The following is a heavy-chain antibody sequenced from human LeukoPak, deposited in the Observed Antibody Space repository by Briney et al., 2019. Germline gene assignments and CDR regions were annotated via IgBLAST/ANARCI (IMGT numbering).Heavy chain of an antibody. CDR3: ARGRRGRIQLWLPPDY. CDR1: GGSISTYY. J-gene: IGHJ4*02. CDR2: IHGSGET. V-gene: IGHV4-59*12. Sequence: SETLSLTCTVSGGSISTYYWSWIRQPPGKGLEWIGHIHGSGETNYNPSLKSRVTISVDTSKNQFSLKLSSATAADTAVYYCARGRRGRIQLWLPPDYWGQGTLVTVSS. D-gene: IGHD5-18*01.